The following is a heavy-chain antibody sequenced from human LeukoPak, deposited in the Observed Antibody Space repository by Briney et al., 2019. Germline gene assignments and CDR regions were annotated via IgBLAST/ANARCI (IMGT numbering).Heavy chain of an antibody. J-gene: IGHJ5*02. V-gene: IGHV4-59*01. Sequence: SETLSLTCTVSGGSIRNYYWGWIRQPPGKGLEWIGYIYYSGGPNYNPSLKSRVTISVDTSKNQFSLKLSSVTAADTAVYYCARGQLGSGMDDPWGQGTLVTVSS. CDR3: ARGQLGSGMDDP. CDR2: IYYSGGP. CDR1: GGSIRNYY. D-gene: IGHD3-10*01.